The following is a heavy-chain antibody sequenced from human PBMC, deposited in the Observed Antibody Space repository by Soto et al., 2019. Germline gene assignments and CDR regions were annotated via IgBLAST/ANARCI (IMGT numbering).Heavy chain of an antibody. CDR3: ARDRDIVVVVAATFHAFDI. J-gene: IGHJ3*02. V-gene: IGHV1-46*01. CDR1: GYTFTSYY. Sequence: ASVKVSCKASGYTFTSYYMHWVRQAPGQGLERMGIIIPIVGRANYAQKFQGRVTITADESTSTAYMELSSLRSEDTAVYYCARDRDIVVVVAATFHAFDIWGQGTMVT. D-gene: IGHD2-15*01. CDR2: IIPIVGRA.